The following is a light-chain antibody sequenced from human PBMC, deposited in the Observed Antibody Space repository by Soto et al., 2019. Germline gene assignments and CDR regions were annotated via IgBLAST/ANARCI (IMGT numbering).Light chain of an antibody. Sequence: QSVLTQPPSVSGAPGQRVTISCTGSSSNIGSTYDVQWYQQLPGTAPKLLIHGNTNRPSGVPDRFSGSKSGTSASLAITGLQEDDEADYYCQSYDDSLSVHYVFGTGTKLTVL. J-gene: IGLJ1*01. CDR1: SSNIGSTYD. CDR2: GNT. CDR3: QSYDDSLSVHYV. V-gene: IGLV1-40*01.